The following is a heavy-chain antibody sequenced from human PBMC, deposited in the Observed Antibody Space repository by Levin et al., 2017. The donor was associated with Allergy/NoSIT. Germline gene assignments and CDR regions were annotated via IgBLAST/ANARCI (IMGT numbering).Heavy chain of an antibody. Sequence: SGGSLRLSCAASGITFSNAWMSWARQAPGKGLEWVGRIKSKTDGGTTEYAAPVKGRFTISRDDSKNTLYLQMNSLKTEDTAVYFCTTYSSSWYYFDYWGQGTLVTVSS. J-gene: IGHJ4*02. V-gene: IGHV3-15*01. CDR1: GITFSNAW. CDR3: TTYSSSWYYFDY. CDR2: IKSKTDGGTT. D-gene: IGHD6-13*01.